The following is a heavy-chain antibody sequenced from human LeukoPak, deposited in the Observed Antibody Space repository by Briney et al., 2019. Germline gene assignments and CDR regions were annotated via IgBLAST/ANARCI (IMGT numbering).Heavy chain of an antibody. CDR2: ISDSGNT. CDR3: AKDPEWLALDY. J-gene: IGHJ4*02. CDR1: GFTLSSYA. Sequence: GGSLRLSCAASGFTLSSYAMSWVRQAPGKGLEWVSAISDSGNTYHADSVKGRFTISRDSSKNTLFLQMNRLRAEDTAVYYCAKDPEWLALDYWGQGTLVTVSS. D-gene: IGHD6-19*01. V-gene: IGHV3-23*01.